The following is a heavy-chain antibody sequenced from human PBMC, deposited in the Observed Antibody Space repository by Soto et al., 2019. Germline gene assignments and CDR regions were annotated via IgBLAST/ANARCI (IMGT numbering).Heavy chain of an antibody. V-gene: IGHV3-48*01. D-gene: IGHD5-18*01. CDR2: ISSSSNTI. Sequence: EVQLVESGGGLVQPGGSLTLSCAASGFTFSSYSMNWVRQAPGKGLVWISYISSSSNTIYYADSMKGRFTISRDNARNSLYLQLNGLRAEDTAVYYCARGGYRNFDYWGQGTLVTVSS. CDR3: ARGGYRNFDY. CDR1: GFTFSSYS. J-gene: IGHJ4*02.